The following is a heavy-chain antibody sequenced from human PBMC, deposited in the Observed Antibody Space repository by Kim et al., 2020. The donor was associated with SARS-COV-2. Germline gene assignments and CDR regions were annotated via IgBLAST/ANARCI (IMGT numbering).Heavy chain of an antibody. CDR2: IDWDDDK. D-gene: IGHD6-13*01. CDR1: GFSLSTSGMC. V-gene: IGHV2-70*01. Sequence: SGPTLVNPTQTLTLTCTFSGFSLSTSGMCVSWIRQPPGKALEWLALIDWDDDKYYSTSLKTRLTISKDTSKNQVVLTMTNMDPVDTATYYCARIRAGYSSSWPYYFDYWGQGTLVTVSS. CDR3: ARIRAGYSSSWPYYFDY. J-gene: IGHJ4*02.